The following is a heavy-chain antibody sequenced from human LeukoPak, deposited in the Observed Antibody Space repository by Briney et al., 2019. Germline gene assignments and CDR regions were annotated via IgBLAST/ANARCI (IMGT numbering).Heavy chain of an antibody. CDR2: IYYSGST. D-gene: IGHD1-1*01. CDR3: ARADWSMLDY. CDR1: GGSISSYY. Sequence: PSETLSLTCTVSGGSISSYYLSWIRQPPGKGLEWLGYIYYSGSTNYNPSLKSRVTISVDTSKNQFSLKLSSVTAADTAVYYCARADWSMLDYWGQGTLVTVSS. V-gene: IGHV4-59*01. J-gene: IGHJ4*02.